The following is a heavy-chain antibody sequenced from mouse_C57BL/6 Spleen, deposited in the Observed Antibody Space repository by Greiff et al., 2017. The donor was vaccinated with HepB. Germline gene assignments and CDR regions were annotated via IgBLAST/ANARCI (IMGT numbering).Heavy chain of an antibody. Sequence: EVQLVESGGGLVQPKGSLKLSCAASGFTFNTYAMHWVRQAPGKGLEWVARIRSKSSNYATYYADSVKDRFTISRDDSQSMLYLQMNNLKTEDTAMYYCVRDPPYYYGRDYYAMDYWGQGTSVTVSS. D-gene: IGHD1-1*01. V-gene: IGHV10-3*01. CDR3: VRDPPYYYGRDYYAMDY. J-gene: IGHJ4*01. CDR1: GFTFNTYA. CDR2: IRSKSSNYAT.